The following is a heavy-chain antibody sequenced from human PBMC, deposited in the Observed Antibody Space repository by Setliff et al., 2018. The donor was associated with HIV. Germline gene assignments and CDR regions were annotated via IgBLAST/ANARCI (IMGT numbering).Heavy chain of an antibody. J-gene: IGHJ4*02. D-gene: IGHD1-26*01. CDR3: ARDRGGSYTPLDY. V-gene: IGHV3-33*01. CDR1: GFTFSSYG. Sequence: PGGSLRLSCAASGFTFSSYGIHWVRQAPGKGLEWVALIWYDGSNKYYADSVKGRFTISRDNAKNSLYLQMNSLRAEDTAVYYCARDRGGSYTPLDYWGQGTLVTVSS. CDR2: IWYDGSNK.